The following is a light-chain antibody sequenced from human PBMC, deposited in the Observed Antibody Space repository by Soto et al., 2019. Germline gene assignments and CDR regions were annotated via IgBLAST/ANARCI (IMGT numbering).Light chain of an antibody. V-gene: IGKV1-8*01. Sequence: IQMTQSPSTLSASVGYRFTITCLASQGISSYLAWYQQKPGKAPKLLIYAASTLQSGVPSRFSGSGSGTDFTLTISCLQSEDFATYYCQQYYSYPWTFGQGTKVDIK. CDR3: QQYYSYPWT. J-gene: IGKJ1*01. CDR2: AAS. CDR1: QGISSY.